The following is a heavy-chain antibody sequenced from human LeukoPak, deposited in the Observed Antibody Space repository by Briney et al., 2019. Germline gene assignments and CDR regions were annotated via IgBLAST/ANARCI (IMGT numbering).Heavy chain of an antibody. D-gene: IGHD6-19*01. CDR2: INAGNGNT. Sequence: ASVKVSCKASGYTFTSYAMYWVRQAPGQRLEWMGWINAGNGNTKYSQKFQGRVTITRDTSASTAYMELSSLRSEDTAVYYCARGGWLGHFDYWGQGTLVTVSS. CDR1: GYTFTSYA. J-gene: IGHJ4*02. V-gene: IGHV1-3*01. CDR3: ARGGWLGHFDY.